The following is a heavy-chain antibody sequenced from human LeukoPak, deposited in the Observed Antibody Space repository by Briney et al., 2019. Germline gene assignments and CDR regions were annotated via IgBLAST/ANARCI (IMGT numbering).Heavy chain of an antibody. V-gene: IGHV3-23*01. CDR1: GFTFSSYA. D-gene: IGHD6-19*01. J-gene: IGHJ4*02. CDR3: AKDHLPGIVVADRDY. Sequence: GGSLRLSCAASGFTFSSYAMSWVRQAPGKGLEWVSAISGSGGTTYYTDSVKGRFTISRDNSKNTLYLQINSLRAEDTAIYYCAKDHLPGIVVADRDYWGQGTLVTVSS. CDR2: ISGSGGTT.